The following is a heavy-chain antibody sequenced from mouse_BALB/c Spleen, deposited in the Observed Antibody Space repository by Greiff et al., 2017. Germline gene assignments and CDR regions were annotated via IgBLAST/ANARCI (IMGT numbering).Heavy chain of an antibody. Sequence: EVQGVESGGGLVKPGGSLKLSCAASGFTFSDYYMYWVRQTPEKRLEWVATISDGGSYTYYPDSVKGRFTISRDNAKNNLYLQMSSLKSEDTAMYYCARDDRYFDVWGAGTTVTVSS. J-gene: IGHJ1*01. CDR3: ARDDRYFDV. CDR1: GFTFSDYY. CDR2: ISDGGSYT. V-gene: IGHV5-4*02.